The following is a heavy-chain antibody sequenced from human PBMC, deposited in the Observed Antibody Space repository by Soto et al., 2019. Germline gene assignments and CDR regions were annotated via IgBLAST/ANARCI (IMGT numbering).Heavy chain of an antibody. CDR1: GFTFSSYW. D-gene: IGHD4-4*01. CDR2: IKQDGSEK. J-gene: IGHJ5*02. CDR3: ARERATGWFDP. V-gene: IGHV3-7*01. Sequence: QRLSCAASGFTFSSYWMSWVRQAPGKGLEWVANIKQDGSEKYYVDSVKGRFTISRDNAKNSLYLQMNSLRAEDTAVYYCARERATGWFDPWGQGTLVTVSS.